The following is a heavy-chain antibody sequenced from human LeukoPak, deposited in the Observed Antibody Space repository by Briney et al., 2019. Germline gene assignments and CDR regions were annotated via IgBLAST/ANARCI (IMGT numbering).Heavy chain of an antibody. CDR3: ARGTCDSSGYADY. J-gene: IGHJ4*02. CDR1: GFTVSSNY. Sequence: PGGSLRLSCAASGFTVSSNYMSWVRQAPGKGLEWVSVIYSGGSTYYADSVKGRFTISRDNSKNTLYLQMNSLRAEDTAVYYCARGTCDSSGYADYWGQGTLVTVSS. D-gene: IGHD3-22*01. V-gene: IGHV3-53*01. CDR2: IYSGGST.